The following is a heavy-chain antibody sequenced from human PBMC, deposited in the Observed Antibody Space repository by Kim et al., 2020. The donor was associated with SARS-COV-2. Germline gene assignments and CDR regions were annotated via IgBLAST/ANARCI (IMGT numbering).Heavy chain of an antibody. V-gene: IGHV3-30*18. CDR1: GFTFSSYG. Sequence: GGSLRLSGAASGFTFSSYGMHWVRQAPGKGLEWVAVISYDGSNKYYADSVKGRFTISRDNSKNTLYLQMNSLRAEDTAVYYCAKESGSGSYYAWTYYYYGMDVWGQGTTVTVSS. J-gene: IGHJ6*02. D-gene: IGHD3-10*01. CDR3: AKESGSGSYYAWTYYYYGMDV. CDR2: ISYDGSNK.